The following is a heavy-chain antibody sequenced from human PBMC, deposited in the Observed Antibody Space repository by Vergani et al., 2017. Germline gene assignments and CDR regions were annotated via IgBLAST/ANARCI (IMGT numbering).Heavy chain of an antibody. CDR3: ARALYPSPAPIKPGLSGGSCYSP. J-gene: IGHJ5*02. CDR1: GGTFSSYA. V-gene: IGHV1-69*01. Sequence: QVQLVQSGAEVKKPGSSVKVSCKASGGTFSSYAISWVRQAPGQGLEWMGGIIPIFGTANYAQKFQGRVTITADESPSTAYMELSSLRSEDTAVYYCARALYPSPAPIKPGLSGGSCYSPWGQGTLVTVSS. D-gene: IGHD2-15*01. CDR2: IIPIFGTA.